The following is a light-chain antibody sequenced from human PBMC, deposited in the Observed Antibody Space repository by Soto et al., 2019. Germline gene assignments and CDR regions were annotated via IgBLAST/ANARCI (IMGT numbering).Light chain of an antibody. CDR2: DDS. J-gene: IGLJ7*01. CDR1: SSDVGGYNY. CDR3: SSYTSSSTLL. V-gene: IGLV2-14*01. Sequence: QSALTQPASVSGSPGQSITISCTGTSSDVGGYNYVSWYQQHPGKAPKLMIYDDSNRPSGVSNRFSGSKSGNTASLTISGLQAEDEADYYCSSYTSSSTLLFGGGTQLTVL.